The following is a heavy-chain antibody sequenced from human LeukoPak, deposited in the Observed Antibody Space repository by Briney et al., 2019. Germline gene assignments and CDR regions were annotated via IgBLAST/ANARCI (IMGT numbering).Heavy chain of an antibody. V-gene: IGHV3-33*01. D-gene: IGHD3-22*01. CDR3: ARDYPPITMIVGSNWFDP. CDR1: GFTFSSYG. J-gene: IGHJ5*02. Sequence: PGGSLRLSCAASGFTFSSYGMHWVRQAPGKGLEWVAVIWYDGSNKYYADSVKGRFTISRDNSKNTLYLQMNSLRAEDTAVYYCARDYPPITMIVGSNWFDPGGQGTLVTVSS. CDR2: IWYDGSNK.